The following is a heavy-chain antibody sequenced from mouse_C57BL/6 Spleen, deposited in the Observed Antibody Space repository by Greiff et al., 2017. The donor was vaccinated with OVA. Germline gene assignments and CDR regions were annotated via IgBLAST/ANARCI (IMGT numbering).Heavy chain of an antibody. D-gene: IGHD4-1*02. V-gene: IGHV1-64*01. J-gene: IGHJ4*01. CDR3: ARSNWDYAMDY. CDR2: IHPNSGST. CDR1: GYTFTSYW. Sequence: VQLQQPGAELVKPGASVKLSCKASGYTFTSYWMHWVKQRPGQGLEWIGMIHPNSGSTNYNEKFKSKATLTVDKSSSTAYMQLSSLTSEDSAVDYCARSNWDYAMDYWGQGTSVTVSS.